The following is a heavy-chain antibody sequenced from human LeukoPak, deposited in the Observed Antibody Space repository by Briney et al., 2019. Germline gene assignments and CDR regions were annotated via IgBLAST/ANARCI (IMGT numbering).Heavy chain of an antibody. D-gene: IGHD2-2*01. CDR1: GWSFNDYY. J-gene: IGHJ5*02. V-gene: IGHV4-34*01. CDR2: INARGDN. Sequence: SETLSLTRAVYGWSFNDYYWNWLRQPPGRGLEWIGEINARGDNNHNPSLKSRVTISVDTSKKQFSLRLTSMIAADTALYYCARGQVPAARGYNWFDPWGQGTLVTVSS. CDR3: ARGQVPAARGYNWFDP.